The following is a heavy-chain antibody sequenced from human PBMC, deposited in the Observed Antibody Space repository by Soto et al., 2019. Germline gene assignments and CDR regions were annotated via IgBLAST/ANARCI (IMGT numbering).Heavy chain of an antibody. D-gene: IGHD3-22*01. V-gene: IGHV3-48*02. CDR3: ARDGTMIETPAFDI. Sequence: EVQLVESGGGLVQPGGSLRLSCAASGFTFSSYSMNWVRQAPGKGLGWVSYISSSSSTIYYADSVKGRFTISRDNAKNSLYLQMNSLRDEDTAVYYCARDGTMIETPAFDIWGQGTMVTVSS. CDR1: GFTFSSYS. CDR2: ISSSSSTI. J-gene: IGHJ3*02.